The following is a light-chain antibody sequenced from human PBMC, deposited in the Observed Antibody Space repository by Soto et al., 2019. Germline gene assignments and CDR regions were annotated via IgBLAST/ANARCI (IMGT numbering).Light chain of an antibody. V-gene: IGKV3-15*01. J-gene: IGKJ4*01. CDR2: GAS. Sequence: EIVMTQSPATLSVSPGERATLSCRASQSVSSNLAWYQQKPGQAPRLIIYGASTKATGIPARFSGSGSGTEFTLTISSLQSEDLAVYYCQQYNNWPQLTFGGGTKVEIK. CDR1: QSVSSN. CDR3: QQYNNWPQLT.